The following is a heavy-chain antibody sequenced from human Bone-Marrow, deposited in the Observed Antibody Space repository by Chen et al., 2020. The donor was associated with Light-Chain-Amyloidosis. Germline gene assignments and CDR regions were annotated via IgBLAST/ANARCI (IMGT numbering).Heavy chain of an antibody. V-gene: IGHV3-7*03. CDR3: ATDRGFSTFNI. CDR1: GFSFSGSW. D-gene: IGHD3-10*01. J-gene: IGHJ3*02. Sequence: EVQLVESGGGLVQPGGSLRLSCAASGFSFSGSWMVWVRQAPGKGLEWLANINQDGRTKNYVYSVKGRFTISRDNTQNSLFLQMNSLRVEDTAVYYCATDRGFSTFNIWGQGTMLTVSS. CDR2: INQDGRTK.